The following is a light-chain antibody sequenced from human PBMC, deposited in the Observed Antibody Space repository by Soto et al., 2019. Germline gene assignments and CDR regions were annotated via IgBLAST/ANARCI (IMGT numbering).Light chain of an antibody. J-gene: IGKJ1*01. Sequence: VVMMHSPATLSVSTGEGATLSCIASQSVISNLAWYQQKPGQAPRLLIFGASTRATGVPARFSGSGSGTEFTLTISSLQPEDFAVYYCQQFSSTPSWTFGQGTNADIK. V-gene: IGKV3D-15*02. CDR2: GAS. CDR3: QQFSSTPSWT. CDR1: QSVISN.